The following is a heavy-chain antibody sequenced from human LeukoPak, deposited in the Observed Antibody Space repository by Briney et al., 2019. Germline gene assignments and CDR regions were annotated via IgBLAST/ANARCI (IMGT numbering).Heavy chain of an antibody. D-gene: IGHD2-2*01. Sequence: GGSLRLSCAASGFTFSSYWMHWVRQAPGKGLVWISRINSDGSSTSYADSVKGRFTISRDNAKNTLYLQMNSLRAGDTAVYYCARGDIVVVPAAHYYYMDVWGKGTTVTVSS. V-gene: IGHV3-74*01. CDR2: INSDGSST. CDR3: ARGDIVVVPAAHYYYMDV. CDR1: GFTFSSYW. J-gene: IGHJ6*03.